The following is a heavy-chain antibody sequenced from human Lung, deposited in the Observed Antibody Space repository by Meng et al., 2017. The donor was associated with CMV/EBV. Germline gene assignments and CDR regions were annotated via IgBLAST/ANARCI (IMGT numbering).Heavy chain of an antibody. J-gene: IGHJ4*02. D-gene: IGHD3-3*01. Sequence: GSLRLSCAVYGASLSGYYWSWIRQPPGKGLEWIGEINHSGSTNYNPSLKSRVTISVDTSKNQFSLKLSSVTAADTAVYYCARYDFWSGYVYWGQGTLVTVSS. V-gene: IGHV4-34*01. CDR2: INHSGST. CDR3: ARYDFWSGYVY. CDR1: GASLSGYY.